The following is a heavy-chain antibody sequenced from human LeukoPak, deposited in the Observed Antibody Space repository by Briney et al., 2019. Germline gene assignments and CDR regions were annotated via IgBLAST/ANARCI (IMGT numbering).Heavy chain of an antibody. J-gene: IGHJ6*02. CDR1: GYTFTGYY. Sequence: GASVKVSCKASGYTFTGYYMHWVRQAPGQGLEWMGWIDPNSGGINYAQKFQGRVTMTRDTSISTAYMELSRLRSDDTAVYYCARGLNSGYYYYGMDVWGQGTTVTVSS. CDR2: IDPNSGGI. CDR3: ARGLNSGYYYYGMDV. D-gene: IGHD4-23*01. V-gene: IGHV1-2*02.